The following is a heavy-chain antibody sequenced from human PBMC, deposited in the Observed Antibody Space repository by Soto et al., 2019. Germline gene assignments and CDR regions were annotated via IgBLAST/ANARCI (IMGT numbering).Heavy chain of an antibody. CDR3: AREGGYSYEFDY. Sequence: QVQLVQSGAEVKKPGASVKVSCKASGYTFTSYDINWVRQATGQGLEWMGWMNPNSGNTGYAQKFQGRVTMTRNTSLSTANMGLSTLRSEDTAVYYCAREGGYSYEFDYWCQGTLVTVSS. V-gene: IGHV1-8*01. CDR1: GYTFTSYD. D-gene: IGHD5-18*01. J-gene: IGHJ4*02. CDR2: MNPNSGNT.